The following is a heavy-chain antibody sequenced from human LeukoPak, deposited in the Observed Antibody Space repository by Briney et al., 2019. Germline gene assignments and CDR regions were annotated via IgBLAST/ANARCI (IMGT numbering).Heavy chain of an antibody. V-gene: IGHV1-2*02. CDR3: ARVDGYIQLWSLYY. D-gene: IGHD5-18*01. CDR1: GYTFIAYY. Sequence: ASVKVPCKASGYTFIAYYIHWVRQAPGQGLEWMGWINFNTGGTNDAQKFQGRVTMTRDTSTATIYMELSSLRSDDTAVYYCARVDGYIQLWSLYYWGQGTLVTVSS. J-gene: IGHJ4*02. CDR2: INFNTGGT.